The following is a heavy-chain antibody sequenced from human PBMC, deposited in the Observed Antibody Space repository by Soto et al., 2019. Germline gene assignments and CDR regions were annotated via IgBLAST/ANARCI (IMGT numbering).Heavy chain of an antibody. Sequence: GGSLRLSCAASGFTFSSYWMSWVRQAPGKGLEWVANIKQDGSEKYYVDSVKGRFTISRDNAKNSLYLQMNSLRAEDTAVYYCARIYSNYFFPQIYYYYMDVWGKGTTVTVSS. V-gene: IGHV3-7*01. CDR3: ARIYSNYFFPQIYYYYMDV. CDR2: IKQDGSEK. D-gene: IGHD4-4*01. CDR1: GFTFSSYW. J-gene: IGHJ6*03.